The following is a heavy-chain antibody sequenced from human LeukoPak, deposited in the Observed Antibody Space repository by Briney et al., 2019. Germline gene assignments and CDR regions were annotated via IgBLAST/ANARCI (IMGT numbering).Heavy chain of an antibody. CDR3: ARGYRPFPGSGYSSRMVDY. J-gene: IGHJ4*02. CDR1: GYTFTSYA. V-gene: IGHV7-4-1*02. D-gene: IGHD6-13*01. CDR2: INTNTGNP. Sequence: ASVKVSCKASGYTFTSYAMNWVRQAPGQGLEWMGWINTNTGNPTYAQGFTGRFVFSLDTSVSTAYLQISSLKAEDTAVYYCARGYRPFPGSGYSSRMVDYWGQGTLVTVSS.